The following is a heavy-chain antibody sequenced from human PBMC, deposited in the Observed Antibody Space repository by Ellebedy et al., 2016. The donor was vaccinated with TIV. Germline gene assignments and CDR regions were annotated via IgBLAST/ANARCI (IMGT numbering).Heavy chain of an antibody. CDR1: GFTFSSYA. CDR3: AKNWRCGRGDCTTWDS. D-gene: IGHD2-21*02. CDR2: ISYDGSNK. Sequence: GESLKISCAASGFTFSSYAMHWVRQAPGKGLEWVAVISYDGSNKYYADSVKGRFTISRDNSKNTLYLQMNSLRAEDTAVYYCAKNWRCGRGDCTTWDSWGQGILVTVSS. J-gene: IGHJ4*02. V-gene: IGHV3-30-3*02.